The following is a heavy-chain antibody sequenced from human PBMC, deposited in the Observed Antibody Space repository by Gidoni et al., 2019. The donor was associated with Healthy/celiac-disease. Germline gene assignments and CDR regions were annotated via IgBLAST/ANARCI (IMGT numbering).Heavy chain of an antibody. CDR2: IIPIFGTG. CDR1: GGTFSSYA. CDR3: ALLIRPFDY. V-gene: IGHV1-69*01. D-gene: IGHD3-16*01. Sequence: QVQLVQSAAEVKKPGSSVKASGNASGGTFSSYAISWVRQAPGQGLEWMGGIIPIFGTGKYAQKFQGRVTITADESTSTAYMELSSLGSEDTDVYYCALLIRPFDYWGQGTLVTVS. J-gene: IGHJ4*02.